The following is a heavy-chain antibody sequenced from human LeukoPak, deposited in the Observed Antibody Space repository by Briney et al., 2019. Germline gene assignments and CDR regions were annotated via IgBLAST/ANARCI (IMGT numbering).Heavy chain of an antibody. CDR1: GYTFTGYY. CDR3: ARSYMIVRDGSVGY. V-gene: IGHV1-8*02. CDR2: VNPNSGNT. D-gene: IGHD3-22*01. J-gene: IGHJ4*02. Sequence: GASVKASCKASGYTFTGYYMHWVRQAPGQGLEWMGWVNPNSGNTGYAQKFQGRVTMTRNTSISTAYMELSSLRSEDTAVYYCARSYMIVRDGSVGYWGQGTLVTVSS.